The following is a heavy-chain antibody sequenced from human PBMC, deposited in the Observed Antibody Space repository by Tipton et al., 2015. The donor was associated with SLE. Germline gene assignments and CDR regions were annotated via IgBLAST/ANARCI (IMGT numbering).Heavy chain of an antibody. CDR3: ARLRVVADTPDNFDY. CDR1: GYSISSGYY. J-gene: IGHJ4*02. V-gene: IGHV4-38-2*01. Sequence: TLSLTCAVSGYSISSGYYWGWIRQPPGKGLEWIGSIYYSGSTYYNPPLKSRVTISVDTSKNQFSLKLSSVTAADTAVYYCARLRVVADTPDNFDYWGQGTLVTVSS. D-gene: IGHD2-15*01. CDR2: IYYSGST.